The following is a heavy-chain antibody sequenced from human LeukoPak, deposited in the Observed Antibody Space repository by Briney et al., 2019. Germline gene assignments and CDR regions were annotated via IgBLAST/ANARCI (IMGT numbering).Heavy chain of an antibody. Sequence: ASVKVSCKASGGTFSSYAISWVRQAPGQGLEWMGGIIPIFGTANYAQKFQGRVTITTDTSTSTAYMELRSLRSDDTAVYYCARDLEQQPAPGVYWGQGTLVTVSS. D-gene: IGHD6-13*01. CDR3: ARDLEQQPAPGVY. CDR2: IIPIFGTA. CDR1: GGTFSSYA. J-gene: IGHJ4*02. V-gene: IGHV1-69*05.